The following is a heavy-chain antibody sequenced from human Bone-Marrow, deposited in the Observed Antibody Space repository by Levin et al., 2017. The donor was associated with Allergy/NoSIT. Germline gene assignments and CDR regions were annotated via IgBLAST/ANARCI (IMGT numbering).Heavy chain of an antibody. CDR3: AREDGSTFDS. CDR2: IYYSGST. D-gene: IGHD5-24*01. J-gene: IGHJ4*02. V-gene: IGHV4-31*03. CDR1: GGSISSGGYH. Sequence: SETLSLTCTVTGGSISSGGYHWSWIRQHAGKGLEWIGYIYYSGSTYYNPSLKSRAMISLDTSKNQFSLKVTSATAADAAVYYCAREDGSTFDSWGQGTLVTVSS.